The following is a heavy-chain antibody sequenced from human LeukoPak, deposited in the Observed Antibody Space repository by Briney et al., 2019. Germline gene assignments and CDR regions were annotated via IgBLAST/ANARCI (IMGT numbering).Heavy chain of an antibody. CDR2: IYPGDSDT. J-gene: IGHJ3*02. CDR3: ASTYSSSSNRADAFDI. CDR1: GYSFTSYW. V-gene: IGHV5-51*01. D-gene: IGHD6-6*01. Sequence: GESLKISCKGSGYSFTSYWIGWVRQMPGKGLEWMGIIYPGDSDTSYSPSFQGQVTISADKSISTAYLQWSSLKASDTAMYYCASTYSSSSNRADAFDIWGQGTMVTVSS.